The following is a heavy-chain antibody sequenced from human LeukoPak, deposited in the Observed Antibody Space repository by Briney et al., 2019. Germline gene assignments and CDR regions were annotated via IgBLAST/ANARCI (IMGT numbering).Heavy chain of an antibody. CDR2: IYTSGST. J-gene: IGHJ3*02. CDR1: GGSISSYY. CDR3: ARQPDVLRYLDWLSQAFDI. V-gene: IGHV4-4*07. Sequence: PSETLSLTCTVSGGSISSYYWSWIRQPAGKGLEWIGRIYTSGSTNYNPSLKSRVTMSVDTSKNQFSLKLSSVTAADTAVYYCARQPDVLRYLDWLSQAFDIWGQGTMVTVSS. D-gene: IGHD3-9*01.